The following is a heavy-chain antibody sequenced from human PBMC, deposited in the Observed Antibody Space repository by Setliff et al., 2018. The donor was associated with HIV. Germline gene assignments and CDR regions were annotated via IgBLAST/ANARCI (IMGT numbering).Heavy chain of an antibody. CDR1: GGSFGAYY. V-gene: IGHV4-34*01. CDR3: TRRRGPMVRGVDPTPSYYFDY. J-gene: IGHJ4*02. D-gene: IGHD3-10*01. CDR2: INRSGNT. Sequence: SETLSLTCAVYGGSFGAYYWTWIRQPPGKGLEWIGEINRSGNTKYNPSLKSRVTISIDTSKKQFSLKLNSVTAADTAVYYCTRRRGPMVRGVDPTPSYYFDYWGQGTLVTVSS.